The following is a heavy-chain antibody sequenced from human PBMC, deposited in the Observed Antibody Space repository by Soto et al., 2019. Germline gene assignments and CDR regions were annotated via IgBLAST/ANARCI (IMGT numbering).Heavy chain of an antibody. CDR2: INHSGST. Sequence: QVQLQQWGAGLLKPSETLSLTCAVYGGSFSGYYWSWIRQPPGKGLEWIGEINHSGSTNYNPSLKSRVTISVDTSKNQFSLKLSSVTAADTAVYYCARTQRGYSYGYRGPYGMDVWGQGTTVTVSS. D-gene: IGHD5-18*01. CDR1: GGSFSGYY. CDR3: ARTQRGYSYGYRGPYGMDV. V-gene: IGHV4-34*01. J-gene: IGHJ6*02.